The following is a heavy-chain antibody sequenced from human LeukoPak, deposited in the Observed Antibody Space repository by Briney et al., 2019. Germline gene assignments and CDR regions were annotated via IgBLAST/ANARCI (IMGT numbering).Heavy chain of an antibody. CDR3: AGGTTGTTEHDAFDI. V-gene: IGHV4-4*02. J-gene: IGHJ3*02. Sequence: SGTLSLTCAVSGGSISSSNWWSWVRQPPGKGLEWIGEIYHSGSTNYNPSLKSRVTISVDKSKNQFSLKLSSVTAADTAVYYCAGGTTGTTEHDAFDIWGQGTMVTVSS. CDR1: GGSISSSNW. D-gene: IGHD1-1*01. CDR2: IYHSGST.